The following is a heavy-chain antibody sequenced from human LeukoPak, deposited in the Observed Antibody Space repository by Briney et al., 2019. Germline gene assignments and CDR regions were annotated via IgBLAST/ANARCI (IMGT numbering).Heavy chain of an antibody. V-gene: IGHV3-30-3*01. D-gene: IGHD6-19*01. Sequence: GGSLRLSCAASGFTFSSYAMHWVRQAPGKGLEWMAVISYDGSNKYYADSVKGRFTISRDNSKNTLYLQMNSLRAEDTAVYYCATLPGIAVAGYFDYWGQGTLVTVSS. J-gene: IGHJ4*02. CDR2: ISYDGSNK. CDR3: ATLPGIAVAGYFDY. CDR1: GFTFSSYA.